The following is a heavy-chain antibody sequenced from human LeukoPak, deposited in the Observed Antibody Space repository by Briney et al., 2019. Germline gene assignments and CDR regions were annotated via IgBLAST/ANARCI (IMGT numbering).Heavy chain of an antibody. CDR3: AHGVTAIGLFDY. V-gene: IGHV2-5*01. J-gene: IGHJ4*02. CDR1: GFSLSTSGVG. Sequence: SGPTLVNPTQTLTLTCTFSGFSLSTSGVGVGWIRQPPGKALEWLALIYWNNDKRYSPSLKSRLTITKDTSKNQVVLTMTNVDPVDAATYYCAHGVTAIGLFDYWGQGTLVTVSS. D-gene: IGHD2-21*02. CDR2: IYWNNDK.